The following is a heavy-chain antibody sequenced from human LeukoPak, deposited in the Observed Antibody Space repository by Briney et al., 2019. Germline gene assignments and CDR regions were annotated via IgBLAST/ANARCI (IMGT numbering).Heavy chain of an antibody. CDR3: ARDGWYPCDY. D-gene: IGHD6-19*01. V-gene: IGHV3-7*01. J-gene: IGHJ4*02. CDR2: IKQDGSEK. CDR1: GFTFSSYE. Sequence: GGSLRLSCAASGFTFSSYEMNWVRQAPGKGLEWVANIKQDGSEKYYVDSVKGRFTISRDNAKNSLYLQMNSLRAEDTAVYYCARDGWYPCDYWGQGTLVTVSS.